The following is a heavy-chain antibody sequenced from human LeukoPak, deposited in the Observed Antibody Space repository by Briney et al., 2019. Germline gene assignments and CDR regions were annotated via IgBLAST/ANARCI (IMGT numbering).Heavy chain of an antibody. Sequence: PVKVSCKASGGTFSSYAISWVRQVPGQGLEWMGRIIPIFGTANYAQKFQGRVTITADKSTSTAYMELSSLRSEDTAVYYCARVGRNRDYGDYVRWFDPWGQGTLVTVSS. V-gene: IGHV1-69*06. D-gene: IGHD4-17*01. CDR3: ARVGRNRDYGDYVRWFDP. J-gene: IGHJ5*02. CDR1: GGTFSSYA. CDR2: IIPIFGTA.